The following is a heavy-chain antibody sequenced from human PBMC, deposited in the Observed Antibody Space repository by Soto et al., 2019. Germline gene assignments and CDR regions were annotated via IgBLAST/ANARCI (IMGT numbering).Heavy chain of an antibody. CDR1: GFTFSNYA. CDR3: ARPLTSSWSPYDY. CDR2: IGGSGGYT. Sequence: SLRLSCAASGFTFSNYAMSWVRQAPGKGLECVSAIGGSGGYTYYADSVKGRFTISRDNSKNTLYLQMNSLRAEDTAVYYCARPLTSSWSPYDYWGQGTLVTVSS. D-gene: IGHD6-13*01. V-gene: IGHV3-23*01. J-gene: IGHJ4*02.